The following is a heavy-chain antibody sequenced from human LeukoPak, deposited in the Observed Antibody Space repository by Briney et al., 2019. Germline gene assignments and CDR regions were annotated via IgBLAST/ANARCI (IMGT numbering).Heavy chain of an antibody. Sequence: SETLSLTCTVSGGSISSSSYYWGWIRQPPGKGLEWIGSIYYSGSTYYNPSLKSRVTISVDTSKNQFSLKLSSVTAADTAVYYCAGSSPRISVYFDYWGQGTLVTVSS. V-gene: IGHV4-39*07. CDR1: GGSISSSSYY. CDR2: IYYSGST. CDR3: AGSSPRISVYFDY. J-gene: IGHJ4*02. D-gene: IGHD6-19*01.